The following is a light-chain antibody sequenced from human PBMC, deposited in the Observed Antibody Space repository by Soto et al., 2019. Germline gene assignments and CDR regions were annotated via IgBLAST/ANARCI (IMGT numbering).Light chain of an antibody. CDR3: QSXDXSLSGSV. J-gene: IGLJ2*01. CDR2: GNS. V-gene: IGLV1-40*01. CDR1: SSNIGAGYD. Sequence: QSVLTQPPSVSGAPGQRVTISCTGSSSNIGAGYDVHWYQQLPGTAPKLLIYGNSNRPSGVPDRFSGSKSGTSASLAITGLXAEXXADYYXQSXDXSLSGSVFGGGTQLTVL.